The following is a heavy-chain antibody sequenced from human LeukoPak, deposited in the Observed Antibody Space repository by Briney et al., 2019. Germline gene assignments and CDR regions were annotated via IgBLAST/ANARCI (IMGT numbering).Heavy chain of an antibody. Sequence: GSLRLSCAASGFNFSSYWMHWGRQAPGKGLEWIGRIYTSGSTNYNPSLKSRVTISVDTSKNQFSLKLSSVTAADTAVYYCARDLRTYYYGSGSYLDAFDIWGQGTMVTVSS. CDR2: IYTSGST. CDR3: ARDLRTYYYGSGSYLDAFDI. J-gene: IGHJ3*02. D-gene: IGHD3-10*01. CDR1: GFNFSSYW. V-gene: IGHV4-4*08.